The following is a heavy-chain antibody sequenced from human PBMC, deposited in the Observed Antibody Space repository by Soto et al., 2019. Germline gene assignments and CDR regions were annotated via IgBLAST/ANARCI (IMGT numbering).Heavy chain of an antibody. V-gene: IGHV3-23*01. Sequence: EVQLLESGGGLVQPGGSLRLSCAASGFTFSSYAMSWVRQAPGKGLEWVSSISGSGGSTYYADSVKGRFTISRDNSKNTVFLQMNSLRGDDTAVYYCAKDRYGRGWFEVDYWGQGTLVTVSS. CDR1: GFTFSSYA. J-gene: IGHJ4*02. CDR3: AKDRYGRGWFEVDY. D-gene: IGHD6-19*01. CDR2: ISGSGGST.